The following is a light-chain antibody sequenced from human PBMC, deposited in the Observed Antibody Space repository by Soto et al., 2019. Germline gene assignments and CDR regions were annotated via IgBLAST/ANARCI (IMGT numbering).Light chain of an antibody. CDR2: DVT. J-gene: IGLJ2*01. V-gene: IGLV2-11*01. CDR3: CSYAAWYTFLVF. Sequence: QSALTQPRSVSGSPGQSVTISCTGTSSDVGGYNYVSWYQQHPGKVPKLIIYDVTKRPSGVPDRFSGSKSGNTASLTISGLQAEDEADYYCCSYAAWYTFLVFFGGGTKLTVL. CDR1: SSDVGGYNY.